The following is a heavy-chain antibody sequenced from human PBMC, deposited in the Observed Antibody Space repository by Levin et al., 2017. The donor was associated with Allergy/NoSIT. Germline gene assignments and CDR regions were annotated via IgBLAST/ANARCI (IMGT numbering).Heavy chain of an antibody. V-gene: IGHV1-2*02. CDR3: ARELNVVVPTASSYYYYGMDV. J-gene: IGHJ6*02. Sequence: VKVSCKASGYTFTDYYMYWVRQAPGQGLEWMGWIYPYSGGSNYAQKFQGRVTMTRDTSISTAYMELSRLRSDDTAVYYCARELNVVVPTASSYYYYGMDVWGQGTTVTVSS. CDR1: GYTFTDYY. D-gene: IGHD2-2*01. CDR2: IYPYSGGS.